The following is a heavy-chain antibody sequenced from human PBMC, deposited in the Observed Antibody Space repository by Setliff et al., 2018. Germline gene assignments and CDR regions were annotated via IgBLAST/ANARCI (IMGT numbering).Heavy chain of an antibody. V-gene: IGHV1-69-2*01. Sequence: ASVKVSCKASGYTFTDYYMHWVQQAPGKGLEWMGRVDPEDGHTKYAEKFQGRITISADMSLDIAHMELGSLTSEDTAVYYCARSDSSGLDPPNYFDYWGQGTLVTVSS. CDR3: ARSDSSGLDPPNYFDY. CDR2: VDPEDGHT. D-gene: IGHD3-22*01. J-gene: IGHJ4*02. CDR1: GYTFTDYY.